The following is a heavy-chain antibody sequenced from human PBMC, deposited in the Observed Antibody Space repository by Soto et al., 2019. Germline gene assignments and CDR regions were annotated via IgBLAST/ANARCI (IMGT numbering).Heavy chain of an antibody. CDR1: GGSISSGGYS. Sequence: PSQTLSLTCAVSGGSISSGGYSWSWIRQPPGKGLEWIGYISHTGGTYYNPSLKSRVTISVDRSKNQFSLKLSSVTAADTAVYYCARTYCTNGVCFWFDYWGQGTLVTVSS. V-gene: IGHV4-30-2*01. CDR2: ISHTGGT. J-gene: IGHJ4*02. CDR3: ARTYCTNGVCFWFDY. D-gene: IGHD2-8*01.